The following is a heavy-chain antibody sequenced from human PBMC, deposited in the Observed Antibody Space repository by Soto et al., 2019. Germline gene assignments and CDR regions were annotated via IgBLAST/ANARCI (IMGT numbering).Heavy chain of an antibody. CDR1: GFTFSSYG. CDR2: ISYDGSNK. V-gene: IGHV3-30*18. CDR3: ANEYFDY. Sequence: PGGSLRLSCAASGFTFSSYGMHWVRQAPGKGLEWVAVISYDGSNKYYADSVKGRFTISRDNSKNTLNLQMNSLRAEDTAVYYCANEYFDYWGQGTLVTVSS. J-gene: IGHJ4*02.